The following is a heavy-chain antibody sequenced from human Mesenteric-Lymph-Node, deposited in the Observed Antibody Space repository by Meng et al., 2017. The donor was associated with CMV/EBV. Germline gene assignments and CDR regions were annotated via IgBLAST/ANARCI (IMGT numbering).Heavy chain of an antibody. D-gene: IGHD1-14*01. V-gene: IGHV1-18*01. Sequence: SCKASGYTFTKYGISWVRQAPGQGLEWMGWINAYNGNTKYAQKLQGRVTMTTDTSTSTAYMEVRSLRSDDTAVYYCARSPNPYYFDYWGQGTLVTVSS. CDR1: GYTFTKYG. J-gene: IGHJ4*02. CDR3: ARSPNPYYFDY. CDR2: INAYNGNT.